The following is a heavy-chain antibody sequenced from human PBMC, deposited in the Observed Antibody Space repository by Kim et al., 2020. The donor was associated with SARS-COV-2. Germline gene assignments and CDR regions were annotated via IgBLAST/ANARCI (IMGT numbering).Heavy chain of an antibody. CDR2: IYYSGST. D-gene: IGHD4-17*01. V-gene: IGHV4-39*01. CDR3: ARHPPDYGDYPWFDP. J-gene: IGHJ5*02. Sequence: SETLSLTCTVSGGSISSSSYYWGWIRQPPGKGLEWIGSIYYSGSTYYNPSLKSRVTISVDTSKNQFSLKLSSVTAADTAVYYCARHPPDYGDYPWFDPWGQGTLVTVSS. CDR1: GGSISSSSYY.